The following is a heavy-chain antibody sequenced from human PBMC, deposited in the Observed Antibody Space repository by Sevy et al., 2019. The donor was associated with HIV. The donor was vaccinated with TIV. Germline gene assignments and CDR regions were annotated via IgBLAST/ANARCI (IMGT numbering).Heavy chain of an antibody. CDR1: GFTFSKYS. CDR2: LSFGCGEI. V-gene: IGHV3-23*01. Sequence: GGSLRLSCAASGFTFSKYSMSWVRQPPGKGLEWVSTLSFGCGEINYADSVKGRFTISRDNSKSSVYLQMNNLRPEDTAVYDCARGGGTKPDDYLGQGTLVTVSS. J-gene: IGHJ4*02. CDR3: ARGGGTKPDDY. D-gene: IGHD2-8*01.